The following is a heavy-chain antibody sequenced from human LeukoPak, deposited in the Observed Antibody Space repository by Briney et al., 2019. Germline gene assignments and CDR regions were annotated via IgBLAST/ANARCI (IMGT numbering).Heavy chain of an antibody. CDR3: AREQIQLWLQLYYYYGMDV. CDR1: GYTFTGYY. V-gene: IGHV1-2*02. Sequence: ASVKVPYKASGYTFTGYYMHWVRQAPGQGLEWMGWINPNSGGTNYAQKFQGRVTMTRDTSISTAYMELSRLRSDDTAVYYCAREQIQLWLQLYYYYGMDVWGQGTTVTVSS. D-gene: IGHD5-18*01. J-gene: IGHJ6*02. CDR2: INPNSGGT.